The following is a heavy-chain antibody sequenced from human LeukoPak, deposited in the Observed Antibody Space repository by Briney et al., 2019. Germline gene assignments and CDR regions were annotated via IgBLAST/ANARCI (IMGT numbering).Heavy chain of an antibody. CDR3: ARVLLAATAMVDY. V-gene: IGHV4-31*03. J-gene: IGHJ4*02. Sequence: SQTLSLTCTVSGGSISSGGYYWSWIRQHPGKGLEWIGYIYYSGSTYYNPSLKSRVTISVDTSKNQFSLKLSSVTAADTAVYYCARVLLAATAMVDYWGQGTLVTVSS. D-gene: IGHD5-18*01. CDR2: IYYSGST. CDR1: GGSISSGGYY.